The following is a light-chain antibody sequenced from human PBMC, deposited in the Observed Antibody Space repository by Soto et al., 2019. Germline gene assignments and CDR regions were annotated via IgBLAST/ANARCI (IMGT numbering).Light chain of an antibody. CDR2: EIS. Sequence: QSALAQPPAMSWSPGQSITISCTGTSGDVGCCNYVSWYQQHPGKAPKLMIYEISNRPSGVSNRFSASKSGNTASLTISGLQGEDEADYYCCSYASSSTLYVFGPGNKVTVL. CDR1: SGDVGCCNY. CDR3: CSYASSSTLYV. J-gene: IGLJ1*01. V-gene: IGLV2-14*03.